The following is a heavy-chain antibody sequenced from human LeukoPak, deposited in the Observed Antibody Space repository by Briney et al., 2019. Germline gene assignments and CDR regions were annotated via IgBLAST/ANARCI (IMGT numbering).Heavy chain of an antibody. CDR1: GGSISSDY. D-gene: IGHD6-13*01. Sequence: SETLSLTCTVSGGSISSDYWSWIRQPAGKGLEWIGRIYTSGSTDYNPSLKSRATISVDTSKNQFSLRLSSVTAADTAVYFCARHSSIWYPFDKWGQGTLVTVSS. CDR2: IYTSGST. CDR3: ARHSSIWYPFDK. J-gene: IGHJ4*02. V-gene: IGHV4-4*07.